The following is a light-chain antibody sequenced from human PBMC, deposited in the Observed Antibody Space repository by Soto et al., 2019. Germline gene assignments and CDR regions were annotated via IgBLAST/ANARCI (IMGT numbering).Light chain of an antibody. V-gene: IGLV2-14*01. J-gene: IGLJ2*01. Sequence: QSALTQPASVSGSPGQSITISCTGTSSDVGGYNYVSWYQQHPGKAPKLMIYEVSNWPSGVSNRFSGSKSGNTASLTISGLQAEDEADYYCSSYTSSSRVFGGGTKLTVL. CDR2: EVS. CDR1: SSDVGGYNY. CDR3: SSYTSSSRV.